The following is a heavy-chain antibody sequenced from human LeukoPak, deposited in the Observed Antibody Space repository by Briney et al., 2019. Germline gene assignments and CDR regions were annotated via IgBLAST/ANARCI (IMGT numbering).Heavy chain of an antibody. Sequence: PGGSLRLSCAASGFTFSSYSMNWVRQAPGKGLEWVSYISSSSSTIYYADSVKGRFTISRDNAKNSLYLQMTSLRAEDTAVYYWARASGAYSYGGGDCYYYYRDVWGKGTTVTVSS. CDR1: GFTFSSYS. CDR2: ISSSSSTI. V-gene: IGHV3-48*01. CDR3: ARASGAYSYGGGDCYYYYRDV. D-gene: IGHD5-18*01. J-gene: IGHJ6*03.